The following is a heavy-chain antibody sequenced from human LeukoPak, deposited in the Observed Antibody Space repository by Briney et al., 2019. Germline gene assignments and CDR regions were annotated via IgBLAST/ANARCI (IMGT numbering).Heavy chain of an antibody. CDR1: GGSISSYY. CDR2: IYYSGST. D-gene: IGHD3-22*01. V-gene: IGHV4-59*01. Sequence: PSETLSLTCTVSGGSISSYYWSWIRQPPGKGLEWIGYIYYSGSTNYNPSLKSRVTISVDTSKNQFSLKLSSVTAADTAVYYCARVFDSSGYYYYFDYWGQGILVTVSS. CDR3: ARVFDSSGYYYYFDY. J-gene: IGHJ4*02.